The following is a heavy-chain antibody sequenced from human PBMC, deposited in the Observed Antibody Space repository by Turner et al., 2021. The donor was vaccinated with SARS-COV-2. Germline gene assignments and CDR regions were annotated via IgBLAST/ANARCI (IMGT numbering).Heavy chain of an antibody. D-gene: IGHD5-12*01. CDR1: DGSMTDYY. V-gene: IGHV4-59*01. CDR2: ISFTGNT. J-gene: IGHJ4*02. CDR3: ARGVGDSGYGRWLDY. Sequence: QVQLQESGPGLAKPSETLSLTCSVSDGSMTDYYWNWIRQPPGKTLEWIGYISFTGNTIYNPSLESLLTISLDTSKNQFSLRLTSVTAADTAVNYCARGVGDSGYGRWLDYWGQGTLVTVSS.